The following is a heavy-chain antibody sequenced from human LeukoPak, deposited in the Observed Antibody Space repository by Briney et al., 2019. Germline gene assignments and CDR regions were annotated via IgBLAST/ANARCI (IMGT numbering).Heavy chain of an antibody. CDR2: ISSSSSYI. CDR3: ARDPYGDYAIDY. CDR1: GFTFSSYS. Sequence: PGGSLRLSCAASGFTFSSYSMNWVRQAPGKGLEWVSSISSSSSYIYYADSVKGRFTISRDNAKNSLYLQMNSLRAEDTAVYYCARDPYGDYAIDYWGQGTLVTVSS. V-gene: IGHV3-21*01. D-gene: IGHD4-17*01. J-gene: IGHJ4*02.